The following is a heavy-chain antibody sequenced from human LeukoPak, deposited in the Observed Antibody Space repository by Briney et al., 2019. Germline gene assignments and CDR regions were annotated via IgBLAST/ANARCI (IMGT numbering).Heavy chain of an antibody. CDR2: INPNSGGT. D-gene: IGHD1-26*01. V-gene: IGHV1-2*06. Sequence: ASVKVSCKASGYTFTGYYMHWVRQAPGQGLEWMGRINPNSGGTNYAQKFQGRVTMTRDTSISTAYMELSRLRSDDTAVYYCARGIVGATKVFDYWGQGTLVTASS. CDR1: GYTFTGYY. J-gene: IGHJ4*02. CDR3: ARGIVGATKVFDY.